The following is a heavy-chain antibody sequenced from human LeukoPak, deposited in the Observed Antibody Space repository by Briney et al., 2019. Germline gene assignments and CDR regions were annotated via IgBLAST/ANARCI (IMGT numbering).Heavy chain of an antibody. V-gene: IGHV3-7*04. CDR3: ARARSGYYYDY. J-gene: IGHJ4*02. CDR1: GFTFSDFW. D-gene: IGHD3-22*01. CDR2: IKKDGSGK. Sequence: PGGSLRLSCAASGFTFSDFWMGWVRQAPGKGLEWVANIKKDGSGKYYLDSMKGRFTISKDNAKNSLYLQINTLRADGTAVYYCARARSGYYYDYWGQGTLVTVSS.